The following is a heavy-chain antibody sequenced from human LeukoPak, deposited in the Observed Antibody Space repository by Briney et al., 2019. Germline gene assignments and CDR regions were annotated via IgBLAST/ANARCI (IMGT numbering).Heavy chain of an antibody. CDR3: ASLGSSGYYFADAFDI. V-gene: IGHV3-48*03. D-gene: IGHD3-22*01. Sequence: GGSLRLSCAASGFTFSSYEMNWVRQAPGKGLEWVSYISSSGGTIYYADSVKGRFTISRDNAKNSLYLQMNSLRAEDTAVYYCASLGSSGYYFADAFDIWGQGTMVTVSS. CDR1: GFTFSSYE. CDR2: ISSSGGTI. J-gene: IGHJ3*02.